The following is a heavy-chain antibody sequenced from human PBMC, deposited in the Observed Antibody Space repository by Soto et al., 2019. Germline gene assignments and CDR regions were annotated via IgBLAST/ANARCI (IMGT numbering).Heavy chain of an antibody. J-gene: IGHJ6*02. Sequence: GGSLRLCCAASGFIVSSNYMSWVRQAPGKGLEWVSVIYSGGSTYYADSVKGRFTISRDNSKNTLYLQMNSLRAEDTAVYYCAREEGSGSYFYYGMDVWGQGTTVTVS. CDR1: GFIVSSNY. CDR3: AREEGSGSYFYYGMDV. V-gene: IGHV3-53*01. D-gene: IGHD3-10*01. CDR2: IYSGGST.